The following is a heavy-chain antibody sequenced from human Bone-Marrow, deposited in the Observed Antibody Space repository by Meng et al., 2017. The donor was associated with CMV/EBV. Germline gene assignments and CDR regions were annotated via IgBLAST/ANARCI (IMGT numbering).Heavy chain of an antibody. D-gene: IGHD2-15*01. Sequence: GESLKISCAASGFTFSSYAMHWVRQAPGKGLEWVAVISYDGSNKYYADSVKGRFTISRDNSKNTLYLQMNSLRAEDTAVYYCAAATRSLTFWGQGTLVTVSS. V-gene: IGHV3-30*04. CDR2: ISYDGSNK. CDR3: AAATRSLTF. J-gene: IGHJ4*02. CDR1: GFTFSSYA.